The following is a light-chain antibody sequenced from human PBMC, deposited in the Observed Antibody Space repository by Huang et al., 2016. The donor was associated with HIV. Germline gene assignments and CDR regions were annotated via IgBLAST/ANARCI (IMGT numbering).Light chain of an antibody. J-gene: IGKJ4*01. CDR1: QSVSSY. Sequence: EIVLTQSPATLSLSPGERATLSFRASQSVSSYVAWYQQKPGQAPRRLIYDASNWATGIPAMFSGSGSGTDFTRTISSLEPEDFAVYYCQQRSNWPLTFGGGTRVEIK. CDR3: QQRSNWPLT. V-gene: IGKV3-11*01. CDR2: DAS.